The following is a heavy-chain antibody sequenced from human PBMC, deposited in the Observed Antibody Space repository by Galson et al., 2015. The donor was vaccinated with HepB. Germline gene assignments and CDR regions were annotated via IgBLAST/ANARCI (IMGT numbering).Heavy chain of an antibody. Sequence: SLRLSCAASGFTFSSYSMNWVRQAPGKGLEWVSSISSSSSYIYYADSVKGRFTISRDNAKNSLYLQMNSLRAEDTAVYYCARVVSPAGRIAAAGTGVYRAAFDIWGQGTMVTVSS. D-gene: IGHD6-13*01. J-gene: IGHJ3*02. CDR1: GFTFSSYS. CDR2: ISSSSSYI. CDR3: ARVVSPAGRIAAAGTGVYRAAFDI. V-gene: IGHV3-21*01.